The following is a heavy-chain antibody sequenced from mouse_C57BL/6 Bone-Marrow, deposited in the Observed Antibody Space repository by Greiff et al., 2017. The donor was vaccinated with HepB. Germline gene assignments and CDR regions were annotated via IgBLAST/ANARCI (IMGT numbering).Heavy chain of an antibody. CDR1: GFTFSDYY. D-gene: IGHD2-5*01. Sequence: EVQGVESGGGLVQPGGSLKLSCAASGFTFSDYYMYWVRQTPEKRLEWVAYISNGGGSTYYPDTVKGRFTISRDNAKNTLYLQMSRLKSEDTAMYYCASQAYYSNRGAMDYWGQGTSVTVSS. V-gene: IGHV5-12*01. CDR3: ASQAYYSNRGAMDY. CDR2: ISNGGGST. J-gene: IGHJ4*01.